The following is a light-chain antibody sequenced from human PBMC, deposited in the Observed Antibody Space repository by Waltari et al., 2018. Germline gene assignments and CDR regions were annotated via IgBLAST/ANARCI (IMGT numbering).Light chain of an antibody. CDR2: DVT. Sequence: QSALTQPASVSGSPGQSITIFCTGTSSDVGGYNYVSWYQQHPGKAPKLIIFDVTNRASGFSNRFSGSKSGNTAFLTSSGLQTEDEADYYCSSYTSSSTQVFGGGTRLTVL. CDR3: SSYTSSSTQV. J-gene: IGLJ2*01. V-gene: IGLV2-14*03. CDR1: SSDVGGYNY.